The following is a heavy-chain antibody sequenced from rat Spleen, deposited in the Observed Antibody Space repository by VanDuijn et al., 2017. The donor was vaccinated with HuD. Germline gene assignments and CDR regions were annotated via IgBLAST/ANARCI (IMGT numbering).Heavy chain of an antibody. Sequence: EVQLVESGGGLVQPGGSLKLSCVASGFTFNNYWMTWIRQAPTKGLEWVATLSYDASAPYYRDSVKGRFTISRDNAKSTLYLQMDSLRSEDTATYYCARHDLASPFDYWGQGVMVTVSS. J-gene: IGHJ2*01. CDR1: GFTFNNYW. CDR2: LSYDASAP. V-gene: IGHV5-29*01. D-gene: IGHD1-3*01. CDR3: ARHDLASPFDY.